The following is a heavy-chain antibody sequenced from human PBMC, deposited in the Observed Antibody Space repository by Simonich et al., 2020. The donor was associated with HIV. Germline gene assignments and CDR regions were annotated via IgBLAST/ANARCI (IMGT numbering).Heavy chain of an antibody. J-gene: IGHJ6*03. CDR2: IYYSGST. Sequence: QLQLQESGPGLVKPSETLSLTCTVSGGSITRSSYYWGWIRQPPGKGLEWIASIYYSGSTDYNPPLKRPVTISVDTSKNHRSLNLSSVTAADTAVYYCARQGSSGPYYYYMDLWGTGTKVTVSS. V-gene: IGHV4-39*01. D-gene: IGHD3-22*01. CDR3: ARQGSSGPYYYYMDL. CDR1: GGSITRSSYY.